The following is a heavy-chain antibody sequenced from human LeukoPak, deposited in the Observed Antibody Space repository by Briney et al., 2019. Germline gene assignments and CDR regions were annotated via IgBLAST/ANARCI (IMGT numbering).Heavy chain of an antibody. V-gene: IGHV4-34*01. CDR2: INHSGST. Sequence: SETLSLTCAVYGGSFSGYYWSWIRQPPGKGLEWIGEINHSGSTNYNPSLKSRVTISVDTSKNQFSLKLSSVTAADTAVYYCARGWIWPRSGAFDIWGQGTMVTVSS. J-gene: IGHJ3*02. CDR3: ARGWIWPRSGAFDI. CDR1: GGSFSGYY. D-gene: IGHD5-12*01.